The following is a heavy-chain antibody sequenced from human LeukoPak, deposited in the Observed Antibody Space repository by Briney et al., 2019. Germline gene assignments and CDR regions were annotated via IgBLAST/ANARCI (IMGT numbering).Heavy chain of an antibody. J-gene: IGHJ4*02. CDR3: TTDPWGGYDLIDY. D-gene: IGHD5-12*01. V-gene: IGHV3-15*01. CDR1: GFTFSNAW. CDR2: IKSKTDGGTT. Sequence: AGGSLRLSCAASGFTFSNAWMSWVRQAPGKGLEWVGRIKSKTDGGTTDYAAPVKGRFTISRDDSKNTLYLQMNSLKTEDTAVYYCTTDPWGGYDLIDYWGQGTLVTVSS.